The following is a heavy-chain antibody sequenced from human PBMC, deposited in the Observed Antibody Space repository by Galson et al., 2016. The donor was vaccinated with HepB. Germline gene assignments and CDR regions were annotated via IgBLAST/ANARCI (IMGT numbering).Heavy chain of an antibody. CDR2: ISWNGRSQ. CDR1: GFRFDDHD. D-gene: IGHD4-11*01. J-gene: IGHJ6*02. CDR3: ARDWLVSSYFFYGLDV. Sequence: SLRLSCAASGFRFDDHDMTWVRQVPGRGLEWVSGISWNGRSQRYADSVKGRLTIVRDNANNFLYLQMDSLRVDDTALYFCARDWLVSSYFFYGLDVWGQGAMVSVSS. V-gene: IGHV3-20*04.